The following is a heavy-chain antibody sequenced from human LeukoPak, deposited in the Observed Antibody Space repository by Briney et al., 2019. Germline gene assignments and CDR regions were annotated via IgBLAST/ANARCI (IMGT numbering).Heavy chain of an antibody. J-gene: IGHJ3*02. CDR1: GYSISSGYY. D-gene: IGHD3-10*01. CDR3: ASTIRGDNAFDI. CDR2: IYYSGST. V-gene: IGHV4-38-2*02. Sequence: SETLSLTCTVSGYSISSGYYWGWIRQPPGKGLEWIGSIYYSGSTYYNPSLKSRVTISVDTSKNQFSLKLSSVTAADTAVYYCASTIRGDNAFDIWGQGTMVTVSS.